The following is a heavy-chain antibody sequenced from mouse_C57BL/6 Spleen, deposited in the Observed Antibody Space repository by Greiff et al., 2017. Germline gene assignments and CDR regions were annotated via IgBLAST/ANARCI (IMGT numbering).Heavy chain of an antibody. CDR2: ISDGGSYT. CDR3: AREGGYYFDY. Sequence: EVKLVESGGGLVKPGGSLKLSCAASGFTFSSYAMSWVRQTPEKRLEWVATISDGGSYTYYPDNVKGRFTISRDNAKNNLYLQMSHLKSEDTAMYYCAREGGYYFDYWGEGTTRTVSA. CDR1: GFTFSSYA. J-gene: IGHJ2*01. V-gene: IGHV5-4*01.